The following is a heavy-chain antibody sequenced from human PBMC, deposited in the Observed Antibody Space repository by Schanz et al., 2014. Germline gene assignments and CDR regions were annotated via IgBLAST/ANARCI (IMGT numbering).Heavy chain of an antibody. CDR1: GYTFTRSG. CDR2: IGGSDGKT. J-gene: IGHJ4*02. Sequence: QVQLVQSGGEVKTPGASVKVSCKASGYTFTRSGISWVRQAPGQGLEWMGWIGGSDGKTNFAKKFQGRVTMTTDTSTSTVYMELRSLTSDDSAVYYCARDRDQWDGNYLDYWGQGTLVTVSS. D-gene: IGHD1-26*01. V-gene: IGHV1-18*01. CDR3: ARDRDQWDGNYLDY.